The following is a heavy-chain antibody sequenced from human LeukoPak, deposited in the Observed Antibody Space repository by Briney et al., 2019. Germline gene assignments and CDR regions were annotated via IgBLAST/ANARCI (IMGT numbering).Heavy chain of an antibody. J-gene: IGHJ4*02. V-gene: IGHV3-7*03. Sequence: GGSLRLSCAASGFTFSSYWMSWVRQAPGKGLEWVANIKQDGSEKNYVDSVKGRFTISRDNSKNTLYLQMNSLRAEDTAVYYCAKDGGIAVAGSDYFDYWGQGTLVTVSS. CDR3: AKDGGIAVAGSDYFDY. CDR1: GFTFSSYW. CDR2: IKQDGSEK. D-gene: IGHD6-19*01.